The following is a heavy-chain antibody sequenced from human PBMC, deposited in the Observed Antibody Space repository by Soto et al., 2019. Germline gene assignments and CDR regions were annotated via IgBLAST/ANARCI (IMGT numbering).Heavy chain of an antibody. CDR2: IDPSDSYT. V-gene: IGHV5-10-1*03. D-gene: IGHD3-10*01. CDR3: ARFYGSGTEYYYYGMDV. Sequence: EVQLVQSGAEVKKPGASLRISCKGSGYSFTSYWISWVRQMPGKGLEWMGRIDPSDSYTNYSPSFQGHVTISADKSISTAYLQWSSLKASDTAMYYCARFYGSGTEYYYYGMDVWGQGTTVTVSS. CDR1: GYSFTSYW. J-gene: IGHJ6*02.